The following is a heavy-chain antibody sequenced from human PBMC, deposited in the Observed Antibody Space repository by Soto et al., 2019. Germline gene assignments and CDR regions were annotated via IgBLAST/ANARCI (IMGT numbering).Heavy chain of an antibody. CDR1: GFTFSNAW. Sequence: GGSLRLSCAASGFTFSNAWMSWVRQAPGKGLEWVGRIKSKTDGGTTDYAAPVKGRFTISRDDSKNTQYLQMNSLKTEDTAVYYCTTPVDYSNYTWTYYYYYYMDVWGKGTTVTVSS. V-gene: IGHV3-15*01. CDR3: TTPVDYSNYTWTYYYYYYMDV. CDR2: IKSKTDGGTT. J-gene: IGHJ6*03. D-gene: IGHD4-4*01.